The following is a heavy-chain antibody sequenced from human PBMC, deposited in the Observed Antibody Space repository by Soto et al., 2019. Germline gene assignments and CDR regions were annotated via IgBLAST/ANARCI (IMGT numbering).Heavy chain of an antibody. CDR2: VYPRDSDT. V-gene: IGHV5-51*01. CDR1: GYIFIDYW. J-gene: IGHJ4*02. CDR3: ARPPLPGYSIHFNS. Sequence: PGESLKISCKASGYIFIDYWICWVRQMPGKGLERMGIVYPRDSDTRYSPSFQGQVTISADKSTGTAFLQWRSLKASDTALYYCARPPLPGYSIHFNSWGQGTLVTVSS. D-gene: IGHD2-15*01.